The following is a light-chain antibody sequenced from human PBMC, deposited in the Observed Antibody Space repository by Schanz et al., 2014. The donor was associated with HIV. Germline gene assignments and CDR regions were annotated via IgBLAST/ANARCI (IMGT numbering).Light chain of an antibody. J-gene: IGKJ3*01. V-gene: IGKV3-15*01. CDR1: RTVSSRY. CDR3: QQYSNWPPEFT. CDR2: GAS. Sequence: EIVLTQSPGTLSLSPGERATLSCRASRTVSSRYLAWYQQKRGQAPRLLIYGASTRATGIPARFSGSGSGTEFTLTISSLQSEDFAVYYCQQYSNWPPEFTFGPGTKVDIK.